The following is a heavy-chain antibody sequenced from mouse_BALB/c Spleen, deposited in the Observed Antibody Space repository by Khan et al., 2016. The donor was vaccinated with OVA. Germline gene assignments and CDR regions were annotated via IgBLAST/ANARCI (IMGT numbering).Heavy chain of an antibody. CDR1: GYTFTDFT. Sequence: QVQLQQSGAELVRPGVSVKISCKGSGYTFTDFTMHWVKQSHAKSVEWIGVISTYYGDATYNQKFKGKATMTVDKSSSTAYMELARLTSEDSAIYYCVRGGGGDRFAYWGQGTLVTVSA. CDR3: VRGGGGDRFAY. J-gene: IGHJ3*01. CDR2: ISTYYGDA. V-gene: IGHV1S137*01.